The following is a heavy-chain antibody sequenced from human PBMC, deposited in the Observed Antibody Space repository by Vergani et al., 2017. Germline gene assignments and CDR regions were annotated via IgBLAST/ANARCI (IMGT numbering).Heavy chain of an antibody. CDR2: IYYSGST. CDR1: GGSISSYY. CDR3: AMTIWGGYSGFSGRGDAFDI. J-gene: IGHJ3*02. D-gene: IGHD5-12*01. Sequence: QLQLQESGPGLVKPSQTLSLTCTVSGGSISSYYWSWIRQPPGKGLEWIGYIYYSGSTNYNPSLKSRVTISVDTSKNQFSLKLSSVTAADTAVYYCAMTIWGGYSGFSGRGDAFDIWGQGTMVTVSS. V-gene: IGHV4-59*01.